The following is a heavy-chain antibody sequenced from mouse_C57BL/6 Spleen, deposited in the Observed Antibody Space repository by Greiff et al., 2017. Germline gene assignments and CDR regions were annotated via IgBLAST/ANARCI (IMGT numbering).Heavy chain of an antibody. D-gene: IGHD1-1*01. Sequence: QVQLQQPGAELVKPGASVKLSCKASGYTFTSYWMHWVKQRPGRGLEWIGRIDPNSGGTKYNEKFKSKATLTVDKPASTAYMQLSSLTSEDSAVYYWARERAITTGVDWDFDVWGTGTTVTVSS. CDR3: ARERAITTGVDWDFDV. V-gene: IGHV1-72*01. CDR2: IDPNSGGT. CDR1: GYTFTSYW. J-gene: IGHJ1*03.